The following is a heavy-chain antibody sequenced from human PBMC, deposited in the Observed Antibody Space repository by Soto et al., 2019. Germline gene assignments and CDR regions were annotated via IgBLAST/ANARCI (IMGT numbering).Heavy chain of an antibody. Sequence: ASVKVSCKASGGTFSSFTISWVRQAPGQGLEWMGGIIPIYGTANYAQKFRDRVTITADASTRTAYMELSSLRSEDTAVYYCAKDRRADWESYYYYAMDVWGQGTTVTVSS. D-gene: IGHD1-26*01. CDR2: IIPIYGTA. CDR3: AKDRRADWESYYYYAMDV. CDR1: GGTFSSFT. V-gene: IGHV1-69*13. J-gene: IGHJ6*02.